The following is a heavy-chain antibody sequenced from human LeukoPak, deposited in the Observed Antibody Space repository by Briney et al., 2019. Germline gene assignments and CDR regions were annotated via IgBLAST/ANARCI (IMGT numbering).Heavy chain of an antibody. J-gene: IGHJ5*02. CDR1: SGSFRTYY. D-gene: IGHD2-2*01. Sequence: PSETLSLTCTVSSGSFRTYYWGWVRQPPGKGLEWVGSIYYSGSTYYNPSLKSRVTISVDTSKNQFSLKLSSVTAADTAVYYCARGTNGPLRQGWFDPWGQGTLVTVSS. CDR2: IYYSGST. V-gene: IGHV4-39*07. CDR3: ARGTNGPLRQGWFDP.